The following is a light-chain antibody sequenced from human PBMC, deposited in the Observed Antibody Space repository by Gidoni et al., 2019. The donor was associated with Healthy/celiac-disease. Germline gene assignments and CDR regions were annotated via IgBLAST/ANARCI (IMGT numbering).Light chain of an antibody. CDR3: QSYDSSLSGSGV. CDR1: SSNIGAGYD. CDR2: GNS. J-gene: IGLJ1*01. V-gene: IGLV1-40*01. Sequence: QSVLTQPPSVSGAPGQQATIACTGSSSNIGAGYDVHWYQHLPGTAPKLLIYGNSKRPSGVPDRFSVSKSGSSASLAVTGLQSEYEADYYCQSYDSSLSGSGVFGTGTKVTVL.